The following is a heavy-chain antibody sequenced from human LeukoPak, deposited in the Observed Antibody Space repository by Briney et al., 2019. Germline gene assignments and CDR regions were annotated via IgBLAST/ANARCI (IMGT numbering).Heavy chain of an antibody. CDR3: ARLGVGNQRGVYYYYYMDV. D-gene: IGHD1-14*01. Sequence: GASVKVSCKASGYTFTSYAMNWVRQAPGQGLEWMGWMNPNSGNTGYAQKFQGRVTMTRNTSISTAYMELSSLRSEDTAVYYCARLGVGNQRGVYYYYYMDVWGKGTTVTISS. CDR2: MNPNSGNT. J-gene: IGHJ6*03. V-gene: IGHV1-8*02. CDR1: GYTFTSYA.